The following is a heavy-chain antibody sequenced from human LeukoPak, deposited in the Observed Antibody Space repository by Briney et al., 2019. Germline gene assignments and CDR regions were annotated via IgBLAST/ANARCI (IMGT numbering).Heavy chain of an antibody. J-gene: IGHJ5*02. D-gene: IGHD3-22*01. V-gene: IGHV4-59*01. Sequence: PSETLSLTCTVSGGSISSYYWSWIRQPPGKGLEWIGYIYYSGSTNYNPSLKSRVTISVETSKNQFSLKLRSVTAADTAMYYCARKRGYNDSGVSLKNGSDPGGEGPCATVP. CDR2: IYYSGST. CDR1: GGSISSYY. CDR3: ARKRGYNDSGVSLKNGSDP.